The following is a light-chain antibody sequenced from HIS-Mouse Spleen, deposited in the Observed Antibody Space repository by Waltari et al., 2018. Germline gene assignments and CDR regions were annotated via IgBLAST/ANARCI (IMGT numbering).Light chain of an antibody. J-gene: IGKJ1*01. CDR3: QQLNSYPPT. Sequence: DIQLIQSPSFLSASVGDRVTITCRASQGIRSYLAWYQQKQGKAPKILIYAASTLQSGVPSRFSGSRSGTEFTLTISSLQPEDFATYYCQQLNSYPPTFGQGTKVEIK. V-gene: IGKV1-9*01. CDR1: QGIRSY. CDR2: AAS.